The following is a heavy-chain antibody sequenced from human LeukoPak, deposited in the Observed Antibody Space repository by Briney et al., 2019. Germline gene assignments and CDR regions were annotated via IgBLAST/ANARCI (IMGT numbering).Heavy chain of an antibody. D-gene: IGHD3-10*01. CDR2: IIPIFGTA. CDR1: GGTFSSYA. J-gene: IGHJ3*02. Sequence: GASVKVSYKASGGTFSSYAISWVRQAPGQGLEWMGGIIPIFGTANYAQKFQGRVTITADKSTSTAYMELSSLRSEDTAVYYCARGQGSALSNYYGSGSYYLTAFDIWGQGTMVTVSS. CDR3: ARGQGSALSNYYGSGSYYLTAFDI. V-gene: IGHV1-69*06.